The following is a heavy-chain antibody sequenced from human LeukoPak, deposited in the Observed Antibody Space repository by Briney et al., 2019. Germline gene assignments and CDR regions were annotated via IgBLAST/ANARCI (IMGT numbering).Heavy chain of an antibody. J-gene: IGHJ6*03. Sequence: GASVKVSCKASGYTFTSYAMNWVRQAPGQGLEWMGWINTNTGNPTYAQGFTGRFVFSLDTSVSTAYLQISSLKAEDTAVYYCAKDWSYQGNYYYMDVWGKGTTVTISS. CDR2: INTNTGNP. V-gene: IGHV7-4-1*02. CDR3: AKDWSYQGNYYYMDV. D-gene: IGHD3-10*01. CDR1: GYTFTSYA.